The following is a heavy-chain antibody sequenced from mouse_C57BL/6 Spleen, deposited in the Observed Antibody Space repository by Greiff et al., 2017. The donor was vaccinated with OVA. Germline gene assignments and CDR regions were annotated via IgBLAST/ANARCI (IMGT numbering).Heavy chain of an antibody. J-gene: IGHJ2*01. D-gene: IGHD1-1*01. Sequence: VQLQQSGTVLARPGASVKMSCKTSGYTFTSYWMHWVKQRPGQGLEWIGAIYPGNSDTSYNQKFKGKAKLTAVTSASTAYMELSSLTNEDSAVYYCTRGSYNSGGFDYWGQGTTLTVSS. CDR3: TRGSYNSGGFDY. CDR2: IYPGNSDT. V-gene: IGHV1-5*01. CDR1: GYTFTSYW.